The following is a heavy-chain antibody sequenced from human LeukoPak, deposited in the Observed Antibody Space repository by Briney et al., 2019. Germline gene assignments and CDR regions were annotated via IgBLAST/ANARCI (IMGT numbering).Heavy chain of an antibody. D-gene: IGHD1-26*01. CDR1: GGSFSGYY. V-gene: IGHV4-34*01. CDR2: INDSGSS. J-gene: IGHJ6*03. CDR3: ARVGAPDNYYYYYMDV. Sequence: SETLSLTCSVYGGSFSGYYWSWIRQPPGKGLEWIGEINDSGSSNYNPALKSRVTMSVDTSKNQFSLWLNSVTAAETAVYYCARVGAPDNYYYYYMDVWGKGTTVTVSS.